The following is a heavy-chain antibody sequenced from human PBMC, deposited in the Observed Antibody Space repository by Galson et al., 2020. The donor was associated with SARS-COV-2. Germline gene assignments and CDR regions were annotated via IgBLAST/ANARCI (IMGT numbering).Heavy chain of an antibody. V-gene: IGHV1-69*05. CDR2: IIPIFGTP. CDR1: GGTFSSYA. CDR3: ARALWATRYYYYMDV. J-gene: IGHJ6*03. D-gene: IGHD5-12*01. Sequence: SVKVSSKASGGTFSSYAISWVRQAPGQGLEWMGGIIPIFGTPNYAQKFQGRVTITTDESTSTAYMELSSLRSEDTAVYYCARALWATRYYYYMDVWGEGSTVIVAS.